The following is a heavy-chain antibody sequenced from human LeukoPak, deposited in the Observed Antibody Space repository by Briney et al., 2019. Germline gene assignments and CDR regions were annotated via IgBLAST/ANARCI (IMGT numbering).Heavy chain of an antibody. CDR2: IYHSGST. CDR3: ARVDPGWYFDL. V-gene: IGHV4-4*02. J-gene: IGHJ2*01. Sequence: SETLSLTCAVSGVSISSIMWWSWVRHPPGKGLEWIGEIYHSGSTNYNPSLKSRVTISLDKSKNHFSLKLSSVTAADTAVYYCARVDPGWYFDLWGRGTLVTVSS. CDR1: GVSISSIMW.